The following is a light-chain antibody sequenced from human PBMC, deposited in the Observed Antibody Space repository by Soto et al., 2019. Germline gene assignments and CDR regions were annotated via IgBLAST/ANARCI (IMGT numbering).Light chain of an antibody. CDR1: QDIATY. Sequence: DIQMTQSPSSLSASVGNRVTITCQASQDIATYLNWYQQKPGKAPNLLIYDASNLETGVPSRFSGGGSGTHFTLTISNLQTEDIVTYYCQQYDNLPPTWTFGQGTKVDIE. CDR2: DAS. J-gene: IGKJ1*01. V-gene: IGKV1-33*01. CDR3: QQYDNLPPTWT.